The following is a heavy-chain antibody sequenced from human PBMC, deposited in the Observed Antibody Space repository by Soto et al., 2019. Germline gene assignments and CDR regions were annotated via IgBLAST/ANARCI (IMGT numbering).Heavy chain of an antibody. V-gene: IGHV1-2*04. Sequence: ASVKVSCKASGYTFTGYYMHWVRQAPGQGLEWMGWINPNSGGTNYAQKFQGWVTMTRDTSISTAYMELSRLRSDDTAVYYCARDSGFGELKIDYWGQGTLVTVSS. D-gene: IGHD3-10*01. J-gene: IGHJ4*02. CDR3: ARDSGFGELKIDY. CDR1: GYTFTGYY. CDR2: INPNSGGT.